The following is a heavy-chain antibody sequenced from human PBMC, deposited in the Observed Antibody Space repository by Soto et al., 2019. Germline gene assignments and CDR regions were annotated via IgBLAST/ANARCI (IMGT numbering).Heavy chain of an antibody. V-gene: IGHV4-31*03. J-gene: IGHJ6*03. CDR3: ARGLKYYYGSGSYWGRENYYYYMDV. CDR2: IYYSGST. D-gene: IGHD3-10*01. CDR1: GGSISSGGYY. Sequence: SETLSLTCTVSGGSISSGGYYWSWIRQHPGKGLEWIGYIYYSGSTYYNPSLKSRVTISVDTSKNQFSLKLSSVTAADTAVYYCARGLKYYYGSGSYWGRENYYYYMDVWGKGTTVTVSS.